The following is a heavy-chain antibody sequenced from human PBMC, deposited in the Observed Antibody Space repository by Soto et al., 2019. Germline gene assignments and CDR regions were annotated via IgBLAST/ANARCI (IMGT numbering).Heavy chain of an antibody. Sequence: QVQLQESGPGLVKPSQTLSLTCTVSAGSISSGGYYWIWIRQHPGKGLEWIGYIYYSGSTYYNPSLKRRVTISVDTSKNLFSLKLSSVTAADTAVYYCAIITGMTFGIFDYWGQGTLVTVSS. CDR3: AIITGMTFGIFDY. J-gene: IGHJ4*02. CDR2: IYYSGST. V-gene: IGHV4-31*03. D-gene: IGHD1-20*01. CDR1: AGSISSGGYY.